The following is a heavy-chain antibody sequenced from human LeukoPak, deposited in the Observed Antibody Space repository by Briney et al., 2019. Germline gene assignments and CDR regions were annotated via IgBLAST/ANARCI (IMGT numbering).Heavy chain of an antibody. CDR2: ISSSSSTI. D-gene: IGHD3-16*02. Sequence: GGSLRLSCAASGFTFSSYSMNWVRQAPGKGLERVSYISSSSSTIYYADSVKGRFTISRDNAKNSLYLQMNSLRDEDTAVYYCARDSRDYVWGSYRGGFDYWGQGTLVTVSS. V-gene: IGHV3-48*02. CDR3: ARDSRDYVWGSYRGGFDY. CDR1: GFTFSSYS. J-gene: IGHJ4*02.